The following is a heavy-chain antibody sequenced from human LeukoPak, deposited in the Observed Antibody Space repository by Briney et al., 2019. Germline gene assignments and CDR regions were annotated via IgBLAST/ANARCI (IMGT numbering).Heavy chain of an antibody. CDR2: SNAGNGDT. CDR3: AQKMAYDIDV. CDR1: EFTLSNYA. Sequence: GASVKVSCGASEFTLSNYAMHWGGQAPGQRLEWMGWSNAGNGDTKYSQEFQGRVTITRDTSASTTYMELSSLRSEDMAIFFFAQKMAYDIDVWGQGTTVTVSS. V-gene: IGHV1-3*02. D-gene: IGHD5-24*01. J-gene: IGHJ6*02.